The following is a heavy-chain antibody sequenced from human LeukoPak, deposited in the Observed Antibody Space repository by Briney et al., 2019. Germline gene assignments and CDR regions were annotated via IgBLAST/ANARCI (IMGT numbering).Heavy chain of an antibody. V-gene: IGHV3-30*02. D-gene: IGHD4-23*01. J-gene: IGHJ4*02. CDR1: GLTFTGHG. Sequence: GGSLRLSCTTSGLTFTGHGFHWLRQVVGKRLEWVAFVRNDASDTYHANSVKGRFSVSRDDSKNTLYLQMNSLRPEDTAIYYCARDRGKDYFDSWGQGTQVTVSS. CDR3: ARDRGKDYFDS. CDR2: VRNDASDT.